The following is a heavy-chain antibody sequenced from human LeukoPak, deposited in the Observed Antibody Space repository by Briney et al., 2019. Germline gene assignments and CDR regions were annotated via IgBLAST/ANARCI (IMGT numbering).Heavy chain of an antibody. V-gene: IGHV6-1*01. Sequence: SQTLSLTCAISGDSVSSKSVSWSWMRQSPSRGLEYLGRTRYRSTWNTFYSSSVEGRITINADTSRNEVSLRLSSVTPEDTALYYCVRDFNWAFDYWGQGTLVTVSS. J-gene: IGHJ4*02. CDR1: GDSVSSKSVS. CDR2: TRYRSTWNT. D-gene: IGHD3-16*01. CDR3: VRDFNWAFDY.